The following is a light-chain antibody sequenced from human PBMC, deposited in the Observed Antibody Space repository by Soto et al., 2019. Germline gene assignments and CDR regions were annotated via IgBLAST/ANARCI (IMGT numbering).Light chain of an antibody. V-gene: IGLV2-14*01. Sequence: QSALTQPASVSGSPGQSITISCTGTSSDVGDYNYVSWYQQYPGKAPKLMIYEVSNRPSGVSNRFSGSKSGNTASLTISGLQAEDEADYYCSSYTSSSTLVFGGGTQLTVL. J-gene: IGLJ2*01. CDR2: EVS. CDR1: SSDVGDYNY. CDR3: SSYTSSSTLV.